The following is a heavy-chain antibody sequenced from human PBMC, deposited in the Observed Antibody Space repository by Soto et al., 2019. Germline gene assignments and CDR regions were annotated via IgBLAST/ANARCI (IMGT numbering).Heavy chain of an antibody. V-gene: IGHV4-39*06. CDR1: GGSISSSSYY. CDR3: ASELGYCSGGSCYDVGGAFDI. D-gene: IGHD2-15*01. J-gene: IGHJ3*02. Sequence: SETLSLTCTVSGGSISSSSYYWGWIRQPPGKGLEWIGNIYYSGSTYYNPSLKSRVTISVDTSKNQFPLKLSSVTAADTAVYYCASELGYCSGGSCYDVGGAFDIWGQGTMVTVSS. CDR2: IYYSGST.